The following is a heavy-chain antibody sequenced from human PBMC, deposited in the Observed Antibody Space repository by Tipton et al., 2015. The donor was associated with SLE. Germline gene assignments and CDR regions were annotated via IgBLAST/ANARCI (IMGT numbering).Heavy chain of an antibody. J-gene: IGHJ4*02. Sequence: TLSLTCTVSGGSISSSSYYWGWIRQPPGKGLEWIGSIYYSGSTYYNPSLKSRVTISVDTSKNQFSLKLSSVTAADTAVYYCAREYSSGWPYWGQGTLVTVSS. CDR1: GGSISSSSYY. V-gene: IGHV4-39*07. CDR3: AREYSSGWPY. D-gene: IGHD6-19*01. CDR2: IYYSGST.